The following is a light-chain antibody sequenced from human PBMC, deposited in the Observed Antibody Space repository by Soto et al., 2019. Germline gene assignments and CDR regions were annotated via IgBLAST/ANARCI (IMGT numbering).Light chain of an antibody. CDR2: GAS. CDR3: QQYNDWLWT. Sequence: ETMMTQSPATLYASPGERATLSCRATQSVTYNLAWYQQKPGQAPRLLIYGASTRATGIPARFSGRGSGTEFTLTITSLQSEDFAVYYCQQYNDWLWTFGQGTKVDIK. CDR1: QSVTYN. V-gene: IGKV3-15*01. J-gene: IGKJ1*01.